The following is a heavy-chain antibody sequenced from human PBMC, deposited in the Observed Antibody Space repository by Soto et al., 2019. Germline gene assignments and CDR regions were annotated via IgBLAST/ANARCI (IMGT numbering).Heavy chain of an antibody. J-gene: IGHJ4*02. Sequence: ASVKVSCKASGYTFTGYYMHWVRQAPGQGLEWMGWINPNSGGTNYAQKFQGRVTMTRDTSISTAYMELSRLRSDDTAVYYCATLGPYYYDSSGYYPFCYWGQGTLVTVSS. CDR1: GYTFTGYY. CDR2: INPNSGGT. V-gene: IGHV1-2*02. CDR3: ATLGPYYYDSSGYYPFCY. D-gene: IGHD3-22*01.